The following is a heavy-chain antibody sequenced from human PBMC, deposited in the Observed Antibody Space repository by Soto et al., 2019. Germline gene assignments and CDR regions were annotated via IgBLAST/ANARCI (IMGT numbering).Heavy chain of an antibody. Sequence: GGSLRLSCAASGFTFSSYAMSWVRQAPGKGLEWVSAISGSGGSTYYADSVKGRFTISRDNSKNTLYLQMNSLRAEDTAVYYCAKEGSEAVAGVYVWFDPWGQGTLVTVSS. D-gene: IGHD6-19*01. CDR2: ISGSGGST. CDR3: AKEGSEAVAGVYVWFDP. V-gene: IGHV3-23*01. J-gene: IGHJ5*02. CDR1: GFTFSSYA.